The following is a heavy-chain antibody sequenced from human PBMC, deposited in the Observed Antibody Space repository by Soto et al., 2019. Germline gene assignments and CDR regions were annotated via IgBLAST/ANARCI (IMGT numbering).Heavy chain of an antibody. V-gene: IGHV4-61*01. CDR2: IYYNGNT. CDR3: ARRTVITGLNDY. J-gene: IGHJ4*02. CDR1: GGSVSSGNFY. D-gene: IGHD3-22*01. Sequence: PSETLSLTCTVSGGSVSSGNFYWNWIRQPPGKALEWIGYIYYNGNTNYNPSLKSRVTISVDTSKNQFSLKLTSVTAADTAFYYCARRTVITGLNDYWGQGTLVTVSS.